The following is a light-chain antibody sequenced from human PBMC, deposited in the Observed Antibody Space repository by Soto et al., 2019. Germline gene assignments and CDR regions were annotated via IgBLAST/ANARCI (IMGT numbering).Light chain of an antibody. J-gene: IGKJ5*01. CDR3: QQYNTYST. CDR1: QSISRW. CDR2: DAS. V-gene: IGKV1-5*01. Sequence: DIQMTQYPSTLSASVVDRVTITCRASQSISRWLAWYQQKPGKAPKALIYDASTLRSGVPSRFSGGGSGTEFTLTISSLQPDDFATYYCQQYNTYSTFGQGTRLEIK.